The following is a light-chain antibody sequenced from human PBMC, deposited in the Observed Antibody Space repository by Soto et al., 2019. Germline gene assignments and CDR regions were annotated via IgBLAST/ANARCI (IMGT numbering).Light chain of an antibody. J-gene: IGLJ2*01. CDR1: SSDDGGYNF. CDR3: SSYTSARGV. V-gene: IGLV2-14*01. CDR2: EVI. Sequence: QSALTQPASVSGSPGQSITISCTGTSSDDGGYNFVSWYQQLPGKAPKLIIYEVINRPSGVSNRFSGSKSGNTASLTISWLQAEDEADYYCSSYTSARGVFGGGTKLTVL.